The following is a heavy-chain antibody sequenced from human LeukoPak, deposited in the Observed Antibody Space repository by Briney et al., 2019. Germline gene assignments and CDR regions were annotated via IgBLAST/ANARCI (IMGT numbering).Heavy chain of an antibody. J-gene: IGHJ4*02. D-gene: IGHD6-25*01. CDR3: ASRSFAANPLPFDY. V-gene: IGHV1-69*13. Sequence: SVKVSCKASGYTFTGYYMHWVRQAPGQGLEWMGGIIPIFGTANYAQKFQGRVTITADESTSTAYMELSSLRSEDTAVYYCASRSFAANPLPFDYWGQGTLVTVSS. CDR2: IIPIFGTA. CDR1: GYTFTGYY.